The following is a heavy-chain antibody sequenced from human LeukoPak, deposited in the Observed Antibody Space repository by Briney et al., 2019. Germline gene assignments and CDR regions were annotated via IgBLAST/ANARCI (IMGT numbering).Heavy chain of an antibody. Sequence: ASVKVSCKASGYTFTRYFMHWVRQAPGQGLEGMGWMNPYSSGTNYAQKFQGRVTMTRDTSISTAYMDLSRLRSGDTAVYYCASSVAGIHSLDYWGQGTLVTVSS. CDR3: ASSVAGIHSLDY. CDR2: MNPYSSGT. V-gene: IGHV1-2*02. J-gene: IGHJ4*02. CDR1: GYTFTRYF. D-gene: IGHD6-19*01.